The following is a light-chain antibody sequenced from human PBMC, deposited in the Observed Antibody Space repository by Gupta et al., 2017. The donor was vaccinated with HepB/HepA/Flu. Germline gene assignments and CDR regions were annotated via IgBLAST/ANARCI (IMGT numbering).Light chain of an antibody. Sequence: QSVLTQPPSVSVAPGQMVTISCTGSSSNIGSGYDVHWYQQLPGASPKLLIYRNNNRPSGVPDRFSGSKSGTSASLAITGLQAEDEADYYCQSFDSNLGGVFGTGTKVTVL. V-gene: IGLV1-40*01. J-gene: IGLJ1*01. CDR1: SSNIGSGYD. CDR3: QSFDSNLGGV. CDR2: RNN.